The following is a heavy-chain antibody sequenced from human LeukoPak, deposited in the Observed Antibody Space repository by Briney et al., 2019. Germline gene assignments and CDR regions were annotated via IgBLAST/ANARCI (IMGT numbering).Heavy chain of an antibody. D-gene: IGHD3-22*01. V-gene: IGHV1-2*02. Sequence: ASVKVSCKASGYTFTSYDINWVRQAPGQGLEWMGWINPNSGGTNYAQKFQGRVTMTRDTSISTAYMELSRLRSDDTAVYYCAREGSSGYYDYWGQGTLVTVSS. CDR2: INPNSGGT. CDR3: AREGSSGYYDY. J-gene: IGHJ4*02. CDR1: GYTFTSYD.